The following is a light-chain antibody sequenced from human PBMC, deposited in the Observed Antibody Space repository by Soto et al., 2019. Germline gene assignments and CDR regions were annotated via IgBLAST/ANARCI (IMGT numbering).Light chain of an antibody. J-gene: IGKJ1*01. CDR3: QEYYSTPET. CDR1: QSVLYSSNNKNY. V-gene: IGKV4-1*01. CDR2: WAS. Sequence: DIVMTQSPDSLAVSLGERATINCKSSQSVLYSSNNKNYLAWYQQKPGQPPKLLIYWASTRESGVPDRFSGSASRTDFTLTISSLQAEDVAVYYCQEYYSTPETFGQGTKVEIK.